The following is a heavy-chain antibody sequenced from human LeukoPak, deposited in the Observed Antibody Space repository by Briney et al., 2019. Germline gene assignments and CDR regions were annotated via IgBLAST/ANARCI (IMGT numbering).Heavy chain of an antibody. V-gene: IGHV4-34*01. CDR2: INHSGSA. CDR3: ATMRGYCSSPTCQDS. CDR1: GGPFSGHY. J-gene: IGHJ4*02. Sequence: PSETLSLTCAVYGGPFSGHYWRWIRQPPGKGLEWIGEINHSGSANYSPSLKSRVILSVDTSKNQFSLKLSSVTAADTAMYYCATMRGYCSSPTCQDSWGQGTLVTVSS. D-gene: IGHD2-2*01.